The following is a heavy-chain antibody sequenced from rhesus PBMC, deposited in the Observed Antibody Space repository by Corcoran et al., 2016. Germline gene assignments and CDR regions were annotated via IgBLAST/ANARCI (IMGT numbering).Heavy chain of an antibody. D-gene: IGHD1-26*01. J-gene: IGHJ6*01. Sequence: EVQLVESGGGLAKPGGSLRLSCAASGFTFSDYYMTWVRQASGKGLEWVARIIKGGGSTYYADSVKGRFTISRENAKNTLYLQMDSLRAEDTAVYYFAKDGHNWNYGLDSWGQGVVVTVSS. V-gene: IGHV3-59*01. CDR3: AKDGHNWNYGLDS. CDR2: IIKGGGST. CDR1: GFTFSDYY.